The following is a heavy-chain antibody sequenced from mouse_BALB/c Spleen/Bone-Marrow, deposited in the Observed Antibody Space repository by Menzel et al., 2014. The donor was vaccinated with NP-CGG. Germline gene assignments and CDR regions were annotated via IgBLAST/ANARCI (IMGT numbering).Heavy chain of an antibody. Sequence: VQLQQSGAELAKPGASVKMSRKASGYTFTSYWMHWVRQRPGQGLEWIGYINPSTGYTEYNQKFKDKATLTADKSSSTAYMQLSSLTSEDSAVYYCARMGVWGWGQGTSVTVSS. CDR1: GYTFTSYW. D-gene: IGHD2-10*02. V-gene: IGHV1-7*01. CDR2: INPSTGYT. CDR3: ARMGVWG. J-gene: IGHJ4*01.